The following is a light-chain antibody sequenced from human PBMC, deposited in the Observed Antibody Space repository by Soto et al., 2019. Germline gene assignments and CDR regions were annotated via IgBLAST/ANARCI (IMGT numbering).Light chain of an antibody. CDR1: QTVYNNY. CDR3: QQYATSPWT. J-gene: IGKJ1*01. V-gene: IGKV3-20*01. Sequence: EIVLMQSPGTPSLSPGERATLSCRASQTVYNNYLAWYQQKPGQAPRLLIYGASSRATDIPDRFSGSGSGTDFTLTISRREPEDFAVYYCQQYATSPWTFGQGTRVEIK. CDR2: GAS.